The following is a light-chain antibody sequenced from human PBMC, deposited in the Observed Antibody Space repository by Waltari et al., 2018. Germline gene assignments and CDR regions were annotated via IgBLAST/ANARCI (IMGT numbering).Light chain of an antibody. J-gene: IGKJ1*01. CDR3: MQSLETPWT. CDR1: QSLLYTNGNTY. CDR2: LGF. V-gene: IGKV2-28*01. Sequence: DIVMTQSPISLPVTPGEPASISCTSSQSLLYTNGNTYVDWYLQKPGQSPKLLIYLGFNRASGVPERFSGSGSVTIFTLKISRVEAEDVGTYFCMQSLETPWTFGRGTRVEIK.